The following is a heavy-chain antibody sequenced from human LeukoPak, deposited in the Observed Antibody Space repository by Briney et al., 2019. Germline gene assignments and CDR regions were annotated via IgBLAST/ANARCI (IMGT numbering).Heavy chain of an antibody. CDR3: VRWGSGNYYRYFDY. V-gene: IGHV3-7*01. CDR2: IKYDGSDK. Sequence: GSLRLSCAASGFTFSSFAVSWVRQAPGKGLEWVANIKYDGSDKYYVDSMKGRFTISRDNAKNSLYLQMNSLRAEDAAVYYCVRWGSGNYYRYFDYWGQGTQVTVSS. CDR1: GFTFSSFA. J-gene: IGHJ4*02. D-gene: IGHD3-10*01.